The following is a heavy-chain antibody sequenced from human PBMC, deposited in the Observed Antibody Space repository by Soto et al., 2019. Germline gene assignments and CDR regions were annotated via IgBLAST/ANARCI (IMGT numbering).Heavy chain of an antibody. J-gene: IGHJ5*02. V-gene: IGHV4-31*03. CDR1: GGSISSGGYY. Sequence: QVQLQESGPGLVKPSQTLSLTCTVSGGSISSGGYYWSWIRQHPGKGLEWIGYIYYSGSTHYNPSLKSRVTISVDTSKNPFSLKLSSVTAADTAVYYCAREFKSWTAADGGGFDGWGQGTLVTVSS. CDR3: AREFKSWTAADGGGFDG. CDR2: IYYSGST. D-gene: IGHD6-13*01.